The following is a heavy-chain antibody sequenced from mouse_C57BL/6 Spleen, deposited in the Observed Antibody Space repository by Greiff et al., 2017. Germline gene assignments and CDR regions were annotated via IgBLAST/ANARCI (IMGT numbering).Heavy chain of an antibody. D-gene: IGHD2-4*01. CDR2: INPNNGGT. CDR1: GYTFTDYY. J-gene: IGHJ1*03. Sequence: VQLQQSGPELVKPGASVKISCKASGYTFTDYYMNWVKQSHGKSLEWIGDINPNNGGTSYNQKFKGKATLTVDKSSSTAYMELRSLTSEDSAVYYCARYDYNWYFDVWGTGTTVTVSS. V-gene: IGHV1-26*01. CDR3: ARYDYNWYFDV.